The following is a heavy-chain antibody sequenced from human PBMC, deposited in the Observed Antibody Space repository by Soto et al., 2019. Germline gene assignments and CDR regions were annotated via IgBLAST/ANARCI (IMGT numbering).Heavy chain of an antibody. D-gene: IGHD4-17*01. V-gene: IGHV1-2*06. CDR3: ARESDFRDYRGFYFSAIDV. J-gene: IGHJ6*02. CDR2: INSNTGDT. CDR1: GYSLSAYH. Sequence: ASVKVSTKASGYSLSAYHIHWLRQAPGQGLEWRGRINSNTGDTDYAQNLQGSVTMTRDTSISTVYMELNRLRSDDTAVYYCARESDFRDYRGFYFSAIDVWGQGTTVTVSS.